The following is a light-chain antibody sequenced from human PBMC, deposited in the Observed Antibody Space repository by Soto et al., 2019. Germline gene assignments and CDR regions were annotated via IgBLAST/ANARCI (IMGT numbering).Light chain of an antibody. V-gene: IGKV3-11*01. CDR3: QHRANWPPGAT. Sequence: EIVLTQSPATLSLSPGERGTLSCWASQSVSTNLAWYQQKPGQAPRLLIYGASNRVTGIPARFSGSGSRTDFTLTISSLESEDFATSYCQHRANWPPGATFGGGTKVEI. CDR2: GAS. CDR1: QSVSTN. J-gene: IGKJ4*01.